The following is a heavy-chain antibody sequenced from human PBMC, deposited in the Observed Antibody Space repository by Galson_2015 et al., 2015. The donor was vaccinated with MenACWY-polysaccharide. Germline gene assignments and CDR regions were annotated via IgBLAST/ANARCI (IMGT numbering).Heavy chain of an antibody. CDR1: GFTFSDYA. CDR2: ISYDGSNK. D-gene: IGHD3-10*01. J-gene: IGHJ6*02. Sequence: SLRLSCAVSGFTFSDYAIHWVRQAPGKGPEWLAVISYDGSNKYYLDSVRGRFTISRDNSKGMVYLHMNSLRGEDTAVYFCAKDRPLRGLSVFYYGMDVWGRGTTVIVSS. V-gene: IGHV3-30*18. CDR3: AKDRPLRGLSVFYYGMDV.